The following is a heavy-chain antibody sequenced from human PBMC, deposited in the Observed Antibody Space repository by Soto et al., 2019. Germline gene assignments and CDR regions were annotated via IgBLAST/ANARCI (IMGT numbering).Heavy chain of an antibody. Sequence: QLLQSGGGLVQPGGSLTLSCAASGFTFGTTDMSWVRQAPGEGLEWVSTIDGSGGITYYADSVKVGFTISTDNSTNTVYLKMHRLRGDDTALYYCVKNSGWFNTWGQGALVTVSS. CDR3: VKNSGWFNT. J-gene: IGHJ5*02. CDR1: GFTFGTTD. CDR2: IDGSGGIT. V-gene: IGHV3-23*01. D-gene: IGHD3-10*01.